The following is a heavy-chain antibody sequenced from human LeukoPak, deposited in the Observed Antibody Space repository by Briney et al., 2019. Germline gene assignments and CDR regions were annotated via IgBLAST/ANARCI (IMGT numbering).Heavy chain of an antibody. CDR3: ARRPGYSSSWYRLRLDY. D-gene: IGHD6-13*01. CDR1: GGSFSGYY. V-gene: IGHV4-34*01. Sequence: SETLSLTCAVYGGSFSGYYWSWLRQPPGKGLEWIGEINHSGSTNYNPSLKSRVTISVDTSKNQFSLKLSSVTAADTAVYYCARRPGYSSSWYRLRLDYWGQGTLVTVSS. CDR2: INHSGST. J-gene: IGHJ4*02.